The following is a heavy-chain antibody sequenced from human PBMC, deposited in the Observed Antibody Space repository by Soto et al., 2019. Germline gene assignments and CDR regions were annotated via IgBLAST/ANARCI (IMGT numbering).Heavy chain of an antibody. Sequence: EVQLLESGGGLVQPGGSLRLSCAASGFTFSNYAMIWVRQAPGKGLQWVSSISGSGSNTFYADSVKGRFTISRDNFKKTLYLQMNSLRADDTAIYYCAKDFPMVRGVIVAQPYFFDSWGQGTLVTVSS. CDR3: AKDFPMVRGVIVAQPYFFDS. J-gene: IGHJ4*02. CDR2: ISGSGSNT. D-gene: IGHD3-10*01. CDR1: GFTFSNYA. V-gene: IGHV3-23*01.